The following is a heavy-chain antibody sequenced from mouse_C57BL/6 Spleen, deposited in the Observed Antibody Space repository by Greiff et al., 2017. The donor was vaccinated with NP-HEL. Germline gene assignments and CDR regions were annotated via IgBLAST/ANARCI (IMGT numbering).Heavy chain of an antibody. V-gene: IGHV3-1*01. CDR3: ARSELGGFAY. D-gene: IGHD4-1*01. CDR2: ISYSGST. J-gene: IGHJ3*01. CDR1: GYSITSGYD. Sequence: EVKLMESGPGMVKPSQSLSLPCTVTGYSITSGYDWHWIRHFPGNKLEWMGYISYSGSTNYNPSLKTRISITHDTSKNHIVLKLNSVTTEDTATYYCARSELGGFAYWGQGTLVTVSA.